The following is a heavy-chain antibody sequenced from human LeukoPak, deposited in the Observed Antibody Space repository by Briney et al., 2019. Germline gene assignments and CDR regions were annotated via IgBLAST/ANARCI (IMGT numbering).Heavy chain of an antibody. D-gene: IGHD2-8*02. CDR2: ISYDGSKT. CDR3: ARLPPSVFGVGTGDFDY. J-gene: IGHJ4*02. V-gene: IGHV3-30*03. CDR1: GFSFSTYG. Sequence: GKPLRLSCEVSGFSFSTYGMYWVRQAPGKGLESVAVISYDGSKTYYADSVKGRSTISRDNPKNTVYLQLNSLRAEDTAVYYCARLPPSVFGVGTGDFDYWGQGTLVTVSS.